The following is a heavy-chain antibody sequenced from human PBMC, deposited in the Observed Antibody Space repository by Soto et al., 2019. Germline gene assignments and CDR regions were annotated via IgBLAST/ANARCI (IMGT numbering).Heavy chain of an antibody. J-gene: IGHJ6*02. Sequence: EVQLVESGGGLVQPGGSLRLSCAASGFTFSSYWMSWVRQAPGKGLEWVANIKQDGSEKYYVDSVKGRFTISRDNAKNSLYLQMNSLRAEDTAVYYCARDPNVVVTATHHYYYYGMDVWGQGTTVTVSS. CDR3: ARDPNVVVTATHHYYYYGMDV. D-gene: IGHD2-21*02. CDR1: GFTFSSYW. CDR2: IKQDGSEK. V-gene: IGHV3-7*01.